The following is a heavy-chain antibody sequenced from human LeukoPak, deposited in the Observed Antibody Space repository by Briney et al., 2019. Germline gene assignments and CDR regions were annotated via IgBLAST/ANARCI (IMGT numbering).Heavy chain of an antibody. D-gene: IGHD3-22*01. CDR3: ARVAEMRYYDSSGYLPT. CDR1: GFTFSSYS. CDR2: ISSSSSYI. V-gene: IGHV3-21*01. J-gene: IGHJ5*02. Sequence: GGSLRLSCAASGFTFSSYSMNWVRQAPGKGLEWVSSISSSSSYIYYADSVKGRFTISRDNAKNSLYLQMNSLRAEDTAVYYCARVAEMRYYDSSGYLPTWGQGTLVTVSS.